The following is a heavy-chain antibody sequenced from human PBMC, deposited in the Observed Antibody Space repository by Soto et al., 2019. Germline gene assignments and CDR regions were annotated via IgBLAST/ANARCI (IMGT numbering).Heavy chain of an antibody. CDR1: GYSFSDYW. CDR2: IYPGDSDT. Sequence: PGESLKISCKGSGYSFSDYWIGWVRQMPGKGLEWMGIIYPGDSDTKYSPSFQGQVTISADKSISTAYLQWSSLKASDTAIYYCARGGASGRYPTLQRYNWFDPWGQGTLVTVYS. V-gene: IGHV5-51*01. CDR3: ARGGASGRYPTLQRYNWFDP. D-gene: IGHD1-26*01. J-gene: IGHJ5*02.